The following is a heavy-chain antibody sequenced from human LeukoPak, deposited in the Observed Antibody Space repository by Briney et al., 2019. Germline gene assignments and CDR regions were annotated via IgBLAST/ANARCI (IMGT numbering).Heavy chain of an antibody. CDR2: ISYDGSNK. V-gene: IGHV3-30*04. CDR3: ARDYGDIVATISSHYYGMDV. D-gene: IGHD5-12*01. Sequence: GRSLRLSCAASGFAFSTYAIHWVRQAPGKGLEWVAVISYDGSNKYYADSVKGRFTISRDNSKNTLFLQMNSLRAEDTAVYYCARDYGDIVATISSHYYGMDVWGQGTTVTVSS. CDR1: GFAFSTYA. J-gene: IGHJ6*02.